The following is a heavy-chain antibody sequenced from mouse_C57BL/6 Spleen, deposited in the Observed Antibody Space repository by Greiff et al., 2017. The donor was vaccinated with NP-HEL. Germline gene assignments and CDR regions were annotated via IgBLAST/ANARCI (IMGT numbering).Heavy chain of an antibody. Sequence: VQLQQSVAELVRPGASVKLSCTASGFTIKNTYMHWVKQRPEQGLEWIGRIDPANGNTKYAPKFQGKATITADTSSNTAYLQLSSLTSEDTAIYYCALYGYDVGWYWGQGTTLTVSS. D-gene: IGHD2-2*01. CDR2: IDPANGNT. V-gene: IGHV14-3*01. J-gene: IGHJ2*01. CDR1: GFTIKNTY. CDR3: ALYGYDVGWY.